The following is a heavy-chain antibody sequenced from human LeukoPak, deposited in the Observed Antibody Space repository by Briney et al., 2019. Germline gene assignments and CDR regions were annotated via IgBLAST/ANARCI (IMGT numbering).Heavy chain of an antibody. Sequence: GGSLRLSCAASGFTFSSYSMNWVRQAPGKGLEWVSSISSSSSSYIYYADSVKGRFTISRDNAKNSLYLQMNSLRAEDTAVYYCAREGEQWLINGYFDYWGQGTLVTVSS. CDR3: AREGEQWLINGYFDY. J-gene: IGHJ4*02. CDR2: ISSSSSSYI. D-gene: IGHD6-19*01. V-gene: IGHV3-21*01. CDR1: GFTFSSYS.